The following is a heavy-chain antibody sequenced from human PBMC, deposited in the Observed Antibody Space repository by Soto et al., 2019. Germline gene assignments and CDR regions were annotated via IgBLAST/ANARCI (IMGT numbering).Heavy chain of an antibody. CDR2: ISFDGSNE. J-gene: IGHJ5*02. V-gene: IGHV3-30*18. CDR1: GFTFRSYG. CDR3: AKNIVVVVAATASVWFDP. Sequence: PGGSLRLSCAVSGFTFRSYGMHWVRQAPGKGLEWVAVISFDGSNEYYADSVKGRFTISRDNSKNTLYLQMNSLRAEDTAVYYCAKNIVVVVAATASVWFDPWGQGTLVTVSS. D-gene: IGHD2-15*01.